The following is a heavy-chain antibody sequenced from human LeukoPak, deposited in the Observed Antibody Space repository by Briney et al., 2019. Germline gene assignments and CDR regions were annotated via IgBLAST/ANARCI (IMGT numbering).Heavy chain of an antibody. J-gene: IGHJ4*02. CDR3: AKDLDYYGSGSYNY. CDR1: GFTFSSYG. D-gene: IGHD3-10*01. Sequence: GGSLRLSCAASGFTFSSYGMHWVRQAPGKGLEWVAFIRYDGSNKYYADSVKGRFTISRDNSKNTLYLQMNSLRAEDTAVYYCAKDLDYYGSGSYNYWGQGTLVTVSS. CDR2: IRYDGSNK. V-gene: IGHV3-30*02.